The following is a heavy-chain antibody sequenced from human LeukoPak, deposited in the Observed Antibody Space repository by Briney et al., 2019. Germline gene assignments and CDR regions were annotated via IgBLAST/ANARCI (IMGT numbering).Heavy chain of an antibody. Sequence: GASVKDSCKASGYTFTSYGISWARQAPGQGLEWMGWISAYNGNTNYAQKLQGRVTMTTDTSTSTAYMELRSLRSDDTAVYYCAREYSGSYPGWFDPWGQGTLVTVSS. J-gene: IGHJ5*02. CDR3: AREYSGSYPGWFDP. D-gene: IGHD1-26*01. CDR2: ISAYNGNT. CDR1: GYTFTSYG. V-gene: IGHV1-18*01.